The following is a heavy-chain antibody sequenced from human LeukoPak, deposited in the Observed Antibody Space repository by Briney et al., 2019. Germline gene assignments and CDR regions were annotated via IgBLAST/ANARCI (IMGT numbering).Heavy chain of an antibody. CDR1: GFTFSSYS. V-gene: IGHV3-48*02. CDR3: ARVVGYGDYERSYYYYYMDV. CDR2: ISSSSSTI. D-gene: IGHD4-17*01. J-gene: IGHJ6*03. Sequence: GGSLRLSCAASGFTFSSYSMNWVRQAPGEGLEWVSYISSSSSTIYYADSVKGRFTISRDNAKNSLYLQMNSLRDEDTAVYYCARVVGYGDYERSYYYYYMDVWGKGTTVTVSS.